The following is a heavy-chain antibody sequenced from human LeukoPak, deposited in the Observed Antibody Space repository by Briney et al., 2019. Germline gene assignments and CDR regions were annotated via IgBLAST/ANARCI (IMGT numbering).Heavy chain of an antibody. CDR3: AREIRSRNGFDY. J-gene: IGHJ4*02. Sequence: GASVKVSCTASGYTFTGYYMHWVRQAPGQGLEWMGRINPNSGGTNYAQKFQGRVTMTRDTSISTAYMELSRLRSDDTAVYYCAREIRSRNGFDYWGQGTLVTVSS. V-gene: IGHV1-2*06. CDR2: INPNSGGT. D-gene: IGHD1-14*01. CDR1: GYTFTGYY.